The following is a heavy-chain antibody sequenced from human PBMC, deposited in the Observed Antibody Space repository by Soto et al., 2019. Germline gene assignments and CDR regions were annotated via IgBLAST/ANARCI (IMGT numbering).Heavy chain of an antibody. CDR3: ATGVGATGWDLGWARFDY. CDR1: GFTFSSYA. CDR2: ISGSGGST. J-gene: IGHJ4*02. V-gene: IGHV3-23*01. D-gene: IGHD1-26*01. Sequence: EVQLLESGGGLVQPGGSPRLSCAASGFTFSSYAMSWVRQAPGKGLEWVSAISGSGGSTYYADSVKGRFTISRDNSKNTLYLQMNSLRAEDTAVYYCATGVGATGWDLGWARFDYWGQGTLVTVSS.